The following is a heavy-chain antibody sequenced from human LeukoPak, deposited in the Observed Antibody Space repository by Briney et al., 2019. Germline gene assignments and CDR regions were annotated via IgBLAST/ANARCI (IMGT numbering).Heavy chain of an antibody. V-gene: IGHV4-39*07. CDR1: GGSFSSTNYY. D-gene: IGHD3-3*01. Sequence: SETLSLTCTVSGGSFSSTNYYWGWIRQSPGKGLEWIGSIYYSGNTYYNPSLKSRVTMSVDTSKNHSYLRLTSVTAADTAVYYCARDFWSDHGWFDPWGQGTLVTVSS. CDR3: ARDFWSDHGWFDP. J-gene: IGHJ5*02. CDR2: IYYSGNT.